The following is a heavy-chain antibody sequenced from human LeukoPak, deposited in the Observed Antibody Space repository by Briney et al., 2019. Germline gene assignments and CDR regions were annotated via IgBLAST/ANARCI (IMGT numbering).Heavy chain of an antibody. CDR3: ARDVYFIAAAGKLDY. D-gene: IGHD6-13*01. V-gene: IGHV1-18*01. CDR2: ISAYNGNT. J-gene: IGHJ4*02. CDR1: DYTFTSYG. Sequence: ASVKVSCKASDYTFTSYGISWVRQAPGQGLEWMGWISAYNGNTNYAQKLQGRVTMTTDTSTSTAYMELRSLRSDDTAVYYRARDVYFIAAAGKLDYWGQGTLVTVSS.